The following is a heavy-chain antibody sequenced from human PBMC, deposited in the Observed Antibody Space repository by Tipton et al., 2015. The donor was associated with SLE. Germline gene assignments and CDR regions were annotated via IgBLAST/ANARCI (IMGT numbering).Heavy chain of an antibody. CDR1: GFTFSKFA. Sequence: GSLRLSCVASGFTFSKFAMTWVRQAPGKGLEWVSSISSSSSYIYYADSVKGRFTISRDNAKNSLYLQMNSLRSDDTAVYYCAKVISGISAPNGGYGMDVWGQGTTVIVSS. J-gene: IGHJ6*02. CDR2: ISSSSSYI. D-gene: IGHD2-8*01. V-gene: IGHV3-21*01. CDR3: AKVISGISAPNGGYGMDV.